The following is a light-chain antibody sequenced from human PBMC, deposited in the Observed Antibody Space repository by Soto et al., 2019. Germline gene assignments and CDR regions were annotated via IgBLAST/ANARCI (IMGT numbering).Light chain of an antibody. J-gene: IGKJ4*01. CDR3: QRYGSSPLT. V-gene: IGKV3-20*01. CDR2: AAS. CDR1: QSVSSSY. Sequence: EIVLTQSPGTLSLSPGERATLSCRASQSVSSSYLAWYQQKPGQAPRPLIYAASSRATGIPDRFSGSGSETDFTLTISRLEPEDFAVYYCQRYGSSPLTFRGGTKVEIK.